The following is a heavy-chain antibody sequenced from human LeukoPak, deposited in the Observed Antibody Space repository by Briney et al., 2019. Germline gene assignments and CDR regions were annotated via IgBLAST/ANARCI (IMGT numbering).Heavy chain of an antibody. Sequence: GGSLRLACAASAFIFSSYWMYWVRQAPGKGLVWVSRINSDGTSTTYADSVKGRFTISRDNAKNTLYLQMNSLRAEDTAVYYCAREGSSYSMDVWGQGTTVTVSS. CDR2: INSDGTST. CDR3: AREGSSYSMDV. CDR1: AFIFSSYW. J-gene: IGHJ6*02. V-gene: IGHV3-74*01.